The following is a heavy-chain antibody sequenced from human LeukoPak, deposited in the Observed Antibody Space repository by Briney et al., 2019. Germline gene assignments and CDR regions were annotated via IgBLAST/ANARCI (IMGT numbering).Heavy chain of an antibody. V-gene: IGHV3-23*01. CDR2: ISGSGGST. CDR1: GITLSNYG. J-gene: IGHJ4*02. CDR3: AKDRYSSGWYDY. Sequence: PGGSLRLSCAVSGITLSNYGMSWVRQAPGKGLEWVAGISGSGGSTYYADSVKGRFTISRDNSKNTLYLQMNSLRAEDTAVYYCAKDRYSSGWYDYWGQGTLVTVSS. D-gene: IGHD6-19*01.